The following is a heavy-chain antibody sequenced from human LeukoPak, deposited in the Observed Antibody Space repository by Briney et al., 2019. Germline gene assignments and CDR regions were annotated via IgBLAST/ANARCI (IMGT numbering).Heavy chain of an antibody. CDR3: ARAIAVAGTFGYYFDY. D-gene: IGHD6-19*01. CDR2: IYSGGST. CDR1: GFTVSSNY. V-gene: IGHV3-66*02. Sequence: GGSLRLSCAASGFTVSSNYMSWVRQAPGKGLEWVSGIYSGGSTYYADSVKGRFTISRDNSKNTLYLQMNSLRAEDTAVYYCARAIAVAGTFGYYFDYWGQGTLVTVSS. J-gene: IGHJ4*02.